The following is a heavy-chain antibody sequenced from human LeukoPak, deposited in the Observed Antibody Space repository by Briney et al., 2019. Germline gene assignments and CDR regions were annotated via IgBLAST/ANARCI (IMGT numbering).Heavy chain of an antibody. CDR2: ISSDENTK. V-gene: IGHV3-30-3*01. CDR1: GFTFSCCA. J-gene: IGHJ4*02. Sequence: PGGSLRLSCAASGFTFSCCAIHWVRQAPGRGLEWVAVISSDENTKFYADSVKGRFTVYRDNSKKTVWLQMNSVRAEDTAVYYCARGVWPGYFDYWGQGTLVTVSS. D-gene: IGHD2-21*01. CDR3: ARGVWPGYFDY.